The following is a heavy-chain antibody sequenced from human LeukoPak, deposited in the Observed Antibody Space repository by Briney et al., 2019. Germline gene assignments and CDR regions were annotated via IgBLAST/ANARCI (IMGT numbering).Heavy chain of an antibody. CDR3: ARAPHYSNYGPYYYGMDV. J-gene: IGHJ6*02. V-gene: IGHV3-11*06. CDR1: GFTFSDYY. CDR2: ISSSSSYT. Sequence: KPGGSLRLSCAASGFTFSDYYMSWIRKAPGKGLEWVSYISSSSSYTNYADSVKGRFTISRDNAKNSLYLQMNSLRAEDTAVYYCARAPHYSNYGPYYYGMDVWGQGTTVTVSS. D-gene: IGHD4-11*01.